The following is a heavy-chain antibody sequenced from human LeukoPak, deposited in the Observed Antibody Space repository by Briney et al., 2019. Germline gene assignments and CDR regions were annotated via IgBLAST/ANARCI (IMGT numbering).Heavy chain of an antibody. J-gene: IGHJ4*02. Sequence: GGSLRLSCAASVFTFDDYAMHWVRQAPGKGLEWDSLISGDGGSTYYADSVKGRFTISRDNSKNSLYLQMNSLRTEDTALYYCAKANGYGALGYFDYWGQGTLVTVSS. CDR2: ISGDGGST. CDR3: AKANGYGALGYFDY. V-gene: IGHV3-43*02. CDR1: VFTFDDYA. D-gene: IGHD4-17*01.